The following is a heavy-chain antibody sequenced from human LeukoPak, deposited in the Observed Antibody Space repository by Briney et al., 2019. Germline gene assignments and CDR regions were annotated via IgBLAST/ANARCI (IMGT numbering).Heavy chain of an antibody. Sequence: GGSLRLSCAASGFTVSRNCMSWVRQAPGKGLEWVSVIYSGGRTYYADSVKGRFTISRDNSKNTLYLQMNSLRAEDTAVYYCAKFDDSSGYYRFDYWGQGTLVTVSS. CDR3: AKFDDSSGYYRFDY. CDR2: IYSGGRT. J-gene: IGHJ4*02. CDR1: GFTVSRNC. V-gene: IGHV3-66*01. D-gene: IGHD3-22*01.